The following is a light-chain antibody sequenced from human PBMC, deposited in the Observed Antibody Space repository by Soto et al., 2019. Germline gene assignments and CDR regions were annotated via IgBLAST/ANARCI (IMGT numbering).Light chain of an antibody. J-gene: IGKJ1*01. V-gene: IGKV3-20*01. Sequence: ETVLTQSPGTLSLSPGERDTLSCRASQSVSSSRLAWYQQKPGQAPRLLMYGASSRATGIPDRFSGGGSGADFTLTISRLEPEDFGVYYCQQYHNSILMFGQGTKVDIK. CDR3: QQYHNSILM. CDR1: QSVSSSR. CDR2: GAS.